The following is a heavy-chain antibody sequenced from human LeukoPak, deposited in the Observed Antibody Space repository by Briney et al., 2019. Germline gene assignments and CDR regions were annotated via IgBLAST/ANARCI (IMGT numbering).Heavy chain of an antibody. CDR3: AKDLWSAAGGGAYFDY. V-gene: IGHV3-23*01. J-gene: IGHJ4*02. D-gene: IGHD6-13*01. CDR2: ISGSGGST. Sequence: GGSLRLSCAASGLTFSSYGMHWVRQAPGKGLEWVSGISGSGGSTYYADSVKGRFTISRDNSRNTLYLQMNSLRAEDTAVYYRAKDLWSAAGGGAYFDYWGQGTLVTVSS. CDR1: GLTFSSYG.